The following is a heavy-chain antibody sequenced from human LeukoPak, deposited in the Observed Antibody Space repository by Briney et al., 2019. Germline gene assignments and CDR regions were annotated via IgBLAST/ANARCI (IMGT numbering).Heavy chain of an antibody. CDR2: IYYSGYT. CDR1: GGSISSYY. CDR3: ASRKLGNDY. D-gene: IGHD7-27*01. J-gene: IGHJ4*02. Sequence: SETLSLTCTVSGGSISSYYWSWIRQPPGKGLEWIGCIYYSGYTNYKSSLKSRVTISADTSQNQFSLKLSSVTAADTAVYYCASRKLGNDYWGQGTLVTVSS. V-gene: IGHV4-59*01.